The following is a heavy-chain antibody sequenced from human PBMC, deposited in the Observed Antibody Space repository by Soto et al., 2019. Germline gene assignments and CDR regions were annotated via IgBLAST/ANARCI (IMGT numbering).Heavy chain of an antibody. D-gene: IGHD3-10*01. CDR2: INQSGDT. V-gene: IGHV4-34*01. CDR1: GGSFRGYW. Sequence: SETLSLTCAVYGGSFRGYWWSWIRQSPGKGLEWIGEINQSGDTDYNPSLKSRIIISVDTSKKQFSLNLRSVTAADTAVYYCARVRRGIIMARAYYKGMDAWGQRTTVTVSS. CDR3: ARVRRGIIMARAYYKGMDA. J-gene: IGHJ6*02.